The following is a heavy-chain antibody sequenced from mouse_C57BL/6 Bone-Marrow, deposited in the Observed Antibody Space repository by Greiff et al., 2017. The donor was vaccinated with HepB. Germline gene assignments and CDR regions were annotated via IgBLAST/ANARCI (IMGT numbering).Heavy chain of an antibody. D-gene: IGHD1-1*01. J-gene: IGHJ2*01. CDR2: IDPSDSET. CDR1: GYTFTSYW. CDR3: ARERGNYGSSHYFDY. Sequence: QVQLQQPGAELVRPGSSVKLSCKASGYTFTSYWMHWVKQRPIQGLEWIGNIDPSDSETHYNQKFKDKATLTVDKSSSTAYMQLSSLTSEDSAVYYCARERGNYGSSHYFDYWGQGTTLTVSS. V-gene: IGHV1-52*01.